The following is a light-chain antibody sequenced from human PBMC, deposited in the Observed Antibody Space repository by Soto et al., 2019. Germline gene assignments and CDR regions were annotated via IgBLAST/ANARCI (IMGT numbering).Light chain of an antibody. V-gene: IGLV2-14*01. CDR3: SSYTSSSTL. CDR2: DVS. J-gene: IGLJ1*01. Sequence: QSVLTQPASVSGSPGQSITISCPGTSSDVGGYNYVSWYQQHPGKAPKLMIYDVSNRPSGVSNRFSGSKSGNTASLTSSGLQAEDEADYYCSSYTSSSTLFGTGTKVTVL. CDR1: SSDVGGYNY.